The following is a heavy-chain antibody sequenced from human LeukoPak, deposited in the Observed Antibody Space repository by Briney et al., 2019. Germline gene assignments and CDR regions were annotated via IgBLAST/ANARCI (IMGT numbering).Heavy chain of an antibody. CDR2: IIPILGIA. Sequence: SVKVSCKASGGTFSSYTISWVRQAPGQGLEWMGGIIPILGIANYAQKFQGRVTITADKSTSTAYMELSSLRSEDTAVYYCARSGVWGSYRSRPFDYWGQGTLVTVSS. D-gene: IGHD3-16*02. CDR1: GGTFSSYT. J-gene: IGHJ4*02. CDR3: ARSGVWGSYRSRPFDY. V-gene: IGHV1-69*10.